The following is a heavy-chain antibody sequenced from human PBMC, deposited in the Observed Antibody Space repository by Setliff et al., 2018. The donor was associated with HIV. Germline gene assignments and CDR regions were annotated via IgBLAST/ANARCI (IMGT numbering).Heavy chain of an antibody. J-gene: IGHJ4*02. CDR1: GGSISSGSYY. D-gene: IGHD5-18*01. Sequence: SETLSLTCTVSGGSISSGSYYWSWIRQPAGKGLEWIGRIWTSGSTNYNPSLKSRVTISVDTSKNQFSPKLSSVTAADTAVYYCARGTGSYGSDYWGQGTLVTVS. V-gene: IGHV4-61*02. CDR2: IWTSGST. CDR3: ARGTGSYGSDY.